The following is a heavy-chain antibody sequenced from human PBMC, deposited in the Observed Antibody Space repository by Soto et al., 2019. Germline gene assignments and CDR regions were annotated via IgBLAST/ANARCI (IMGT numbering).Heavy chain of an antibody. CDR3: ARDGQQQLESYYGMDV. D-gene: IGHD6-13*01. V-gene: IGHV1-18*01. CDR2: ISAFNGKT. Sequence: EASVKVSCKASGGTFSSYAISWVRQAPGQGLEWMGWISAFNGKTNYAQKLQGRVTMTTDTSTSTAYMELRSLRSDDTAVYYCARDGQQQLESYYGMDVWGQGTTVTVSS. J-gene: IGHJ6*02. CDR1: GGTFSSYA.